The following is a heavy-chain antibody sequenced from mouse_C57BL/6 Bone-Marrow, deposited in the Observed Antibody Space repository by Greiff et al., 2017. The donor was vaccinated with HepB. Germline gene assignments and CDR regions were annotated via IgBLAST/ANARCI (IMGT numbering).Heavy chain of an antibody. CDR1: GYTFTSYW. CDR3: ARRGDGSSYWYFDV. J-gene: IGHJ1*03. V-gene: IGHV1-69*01. D-gene: IGHD1-1*01. Sequence: QVQLKQPGAELVMPGASVKLSCKASGYTFTSYWLHWVKQRPGQGLEWIGEIDPSDSYTNYNQKFKGKSTLTVDKSSSTAYMQLSSLTSEDSAVYYCARRGDGSSYWYFDVWGTGTTVTVSS. CDR2: IDPSDSYT.